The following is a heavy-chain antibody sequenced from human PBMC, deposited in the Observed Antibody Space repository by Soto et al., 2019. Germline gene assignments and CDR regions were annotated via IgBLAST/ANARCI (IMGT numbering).Heavy chain of an antibody. D-gene: IGHD2-2*01. Sequence: GGSLRLSCAASGFTFSSYAMKWVRKAPGKGLEWVSLIGESGTPTYYADSVKGRFTISRDNSGNTLFLEMYSLRAEDTAVYYCARYIPGVRYYGMEVWGQGTTVTVSS. CDR1: GFTFSSYA. J-gene: IGHJ6*02. CDR3: ARYIPGVRYYGMEV. CDR2: IGESGTPT. V-gene: IGHV3-23*01.